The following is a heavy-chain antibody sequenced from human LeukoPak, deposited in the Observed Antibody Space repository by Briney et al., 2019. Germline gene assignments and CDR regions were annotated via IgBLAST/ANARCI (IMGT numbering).Heavy chain of an antibody. D-gene: IGHD5-24*01. J-gene: IGHJ3*02. CDR3: ARDIREMATIIGHAFDI. CDR2: IIPILGIA. Sequence: SVKVSCKASGGTFSSYTISWVRQAPGQGLEWVGRIIPILGIANYAQKFQGRVTITADKSTSTAYMELSSLRSEDTAVYYCARDIREMATIIGHAFDIWGQGTMVTVSS. V-gene: IGHV1-69*04. CDR1: GGTFSSYT.